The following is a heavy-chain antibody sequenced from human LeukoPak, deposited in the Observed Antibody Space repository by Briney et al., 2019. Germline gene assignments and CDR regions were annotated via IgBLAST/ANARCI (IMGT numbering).Heavy chain of an antibody. V-gene: IGHV1-46*01. CDR1: GYTFGTHW. CDR2: INPSGDVR. J-gene: IGHJ4*02. D-gene: IGHD6-19*01. CDR3: ATSSGWKSNIDY. Sequence: ASVKVSCKASGYTFGTHWMHWVRQAPGQGLEWMGIINPSGDVRLYARKFQGRVTMTRDTSISTAYMELSRLRSDDTAVFYCATSSGWKSNIDYWGQGTLVTVSS.